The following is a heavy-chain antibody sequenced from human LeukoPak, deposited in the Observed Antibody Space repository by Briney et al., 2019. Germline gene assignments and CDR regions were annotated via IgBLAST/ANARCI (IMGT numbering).Heavy chain of an antibody. CDR1: GFTFSRYW. CDR3: ARDRYSSGWYAFHYYYYGMDV. J-gene: IGHJ6*02. Sequence: GGSLRLSCEASGFTFSRYWMHWVRQAPGKGLEWVANIKQDGSEKYYVDSVKGRFTISRDNAKNSLYLQMNSLRAEDTAVYYCARDRYSSGWYAFHYYYYGMDVWGQGTTVTVSS. D-gene: IGHD6-19*01. V-gene: IGHV3-7*03. CDR2: IKQDGSEK.